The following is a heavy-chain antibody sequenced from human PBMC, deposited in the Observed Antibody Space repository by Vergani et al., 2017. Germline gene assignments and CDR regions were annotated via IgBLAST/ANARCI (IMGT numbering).Heavy chain of an antibody. V-gene: IGHV4-4*03. J-gene: IGHJ4*02. D-gene: IGHD2-2*02. CDR1: GYSISSNNC. Sequence: QVRLEESGPGLVKPPGTLSLTCAVSGYSISSNNCWTWVRQPPGKGLEWIGEICHTEDTKYSPSLKSRVTVSVDESRNLFSLRLNSVTAADTAVYYCATIGYRRWGYYFDYWGQGILVTDSS. CDR2: ICHTEDT. CDR3: ATIGYRRWGYYFDY.